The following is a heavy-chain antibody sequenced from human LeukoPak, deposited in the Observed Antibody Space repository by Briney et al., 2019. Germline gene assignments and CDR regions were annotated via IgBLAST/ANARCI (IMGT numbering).Heavy chain of an antibody. V-gene: IGHV4-38-2*02. CDR2: IYHSGST. CDR3: ARDGHIVVVPAAIPNFDY. J-gene: IGHJ4*02. CDR1: GYSISSGYY. D-gene: IGHD2-2*01. Sequence: PSETLSLTCTVSGYSISSGYYWGWIRQPPGKGLEWIGEIYHSGSTNYNPSLKSRVTISVDTSKNQFSLKLSSVTAADTAVYYCARDGHIVVVPAAIPNFDYWGQGTLVTVSS.